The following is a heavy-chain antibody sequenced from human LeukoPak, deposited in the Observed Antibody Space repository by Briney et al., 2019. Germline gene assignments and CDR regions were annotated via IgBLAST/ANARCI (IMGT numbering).Heavy chain of an antibody. D-gene: IGHD3-22*01. V-gene: IGHV4-59*01. CDR3: ARILGYDSSGYYTPFYYYYGMDV. CDR2: IYYSGST. CDR1: GGSISSYY. Sequence: SSETLSLTCTVSGGSISSYYWSWIRQPPGKGLEWIGYIYYSGSTNYNPSLKSRVTISVDTSKNQFSLKLSSVTAADTAVYYCARILGYDSSGYYTPFYYYYGMDVWGQGTTVTVSS. J-gene: IGHJ6*02.